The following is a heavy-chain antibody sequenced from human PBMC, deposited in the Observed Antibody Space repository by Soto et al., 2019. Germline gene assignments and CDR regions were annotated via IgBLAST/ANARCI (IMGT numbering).Heavy chain of an antibody. Sequence: ASVKVSCKASGYTFTGYYMHGVRQAPGQGLEWMGWINPNSGGTNYAQKFQGRVTMTRDTSISTAYMELSRLRSDDTAVYYCASQGDYYGSGSYYNTPYYYYGMDVWGQGTTVTVSS. CDR3: ASQGDYYGSGSYYNTPYYYYGMDV. V-gene: IGHV1-2*02. CDR1: GYTFTGYY. D-gene: IGHD3-10*01. J-gene: IGHJ6*02. CDR2: INPNSGGT.